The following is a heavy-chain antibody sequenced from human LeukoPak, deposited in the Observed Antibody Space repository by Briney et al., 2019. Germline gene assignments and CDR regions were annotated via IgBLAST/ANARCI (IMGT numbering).Heavy chain of an antibody. CDR2: IYYSGST. D-gene: IGHD1-26*01. CDR3: ARRGIVGATGVPPEFDN. J-gene: IGHJ4*02. V-gene: IGHV4-39*01. CDR1: GGSISSSSYY. Sequence: SETLSLTCTVSGGSISSSSYYWGWIRQPPGKGLEWIGSIYYSGSTYYNPSLKSRVTISVDTSKNQFSLKLSSVTAADTAVYYCARRGIVGATGVPPEFDNWGQGTLVTVSS.